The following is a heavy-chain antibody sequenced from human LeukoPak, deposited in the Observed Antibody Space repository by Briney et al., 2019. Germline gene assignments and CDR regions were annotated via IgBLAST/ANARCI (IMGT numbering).Heavy chain of an antibody. J-gene: IGHJ4*01. V-gene: IGHV3-9*01. D-gene: IGHD4-17*01. CDR1: GFTFEDYA. CDR2: ITWNSGDI. CDR3: ANLTVPSSPDLSY. Sequence: TGRSLRLSCAASGFTFEDYAMHWVRQAPGKGLEWVSGITWNSGDIGYADSVKGRFTISRDNSKNSLYLQMNSLRPEDTALYYCANLTVPSSPDLSYWGHGTQVTVSS.